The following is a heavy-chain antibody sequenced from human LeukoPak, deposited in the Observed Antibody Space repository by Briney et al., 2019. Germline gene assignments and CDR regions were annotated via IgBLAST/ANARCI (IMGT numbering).Heavy chain of an antibody. V-gene: IGHV3-53*01. CDR2: IYSGGST. D-gene: IGHD3-22*01. Sequence: GGSLRLSCAASGFTVSSNYRSWVRLARGKGLEWVSAIYSGGSTYYADSVKGRFTISRDNSKNTLFLQMNSLRTEDTAVYYSARDQASVYYDSSGYPYYYFYMDDWGKGTTVTVSS. CDR3: ARDQASVYYDSSGYPYYYFYMDD. J-gene: IGHJ6*03. CDR1: GFTVSSNY.